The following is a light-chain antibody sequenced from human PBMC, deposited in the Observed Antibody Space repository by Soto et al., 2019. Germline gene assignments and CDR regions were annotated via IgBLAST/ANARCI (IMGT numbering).Light chain of an antibody. CDR2: GVN. CDR1: SSDVGGYNY. Sequence: QSALTQPPSASGSPGQSVTISCTGTSSDVGGYNYVSWYQQHPGKAPQLVIYGVNKRASGVPDRFSGSKSGNTSSLTVSGLQAEDEADYYCSSYAGSNILYVFGTATKVTVL. V-gene: IGLV2-8*01. J-gene: IGLJ1*01. CDR3: SSYAGSNILYV.